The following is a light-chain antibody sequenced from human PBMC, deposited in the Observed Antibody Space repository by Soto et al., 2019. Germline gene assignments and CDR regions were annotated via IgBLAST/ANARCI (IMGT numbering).Light chain of an antibody. Sequence: EIVLTQSPGTLSLSPGDRATLSCRASQSVSSSYLACYQQKPGQAPRLLIYGASSRATGIPDRFSGSGSEPYFTPTIIRLEPEDVGEYSCEQYDTTPWTFGQGTKVEIK. CDR2: GAS. J-gene: IGKJ1*01. CDR1: QSVSSSY. CDR3: EQYDTTPWT. V-gene: IGKV3-20*01.